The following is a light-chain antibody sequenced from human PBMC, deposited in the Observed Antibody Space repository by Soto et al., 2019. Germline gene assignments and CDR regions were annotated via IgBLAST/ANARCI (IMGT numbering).Light chain of an antibody. CDR2: AAS. Sequence: DIQMTQSPSSLSASVGDRVTITCRASQSISSYLNWYQQKPGKAPKLLIYAASSLQSGVTSRFSGSGSGPDFTLTISSLQPEDFATYYCQQSYSTPRPFGQGTKVEIK. CDR3: QQSYSTPRP. V-gene: IGKV1-39*01. J-gene: IGKJ1*01. CDR1: QSISSY.